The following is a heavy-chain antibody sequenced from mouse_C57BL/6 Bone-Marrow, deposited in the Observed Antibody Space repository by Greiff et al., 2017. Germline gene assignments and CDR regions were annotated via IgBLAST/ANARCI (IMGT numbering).Heavy chain of an antibody. D-gene: IGHD2-1*01. CDR1: GYTFTSYW. CDR2: INPSNGGT. CDR3: ARENYGNWDWDFDV. Sequence: QVQLQQPGTELVKPGASVKLSCKASGYTFTSYWMHWVKQRPGQGLEWIGNINPSNGGTNYNEKFKSKATLTVDKSSSTAYMQLSSLTSEDSAVYDGARENYGNWDWDFDVWGTGTTITVSS. V-gene: IGHV1-53*01. J-gene: IGHJ1*03.